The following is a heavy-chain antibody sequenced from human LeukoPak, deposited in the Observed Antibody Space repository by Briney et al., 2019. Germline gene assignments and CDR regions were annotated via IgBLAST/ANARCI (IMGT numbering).Heavy chain of an antibody. CDR1: GGSISIYY. D-gene: IGHD5-18*01. J-gene: IGHJ4*02. Sequence: ETLTLTCTVSGGSISIYYGSWIREPPGKGRGWVGYISYTGNTNYNASLKSRITLSVATSKNQFSLRLTSVTAADTAVYFCASGRGYVDTALVMDWWGQGTLVTVSS. CDR3: ASGRGYVDTALVMDW. CDR2: ISYTGNT. V-gene: IGHV4-59*01.